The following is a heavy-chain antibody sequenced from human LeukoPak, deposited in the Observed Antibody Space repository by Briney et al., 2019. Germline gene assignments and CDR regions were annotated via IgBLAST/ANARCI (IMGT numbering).Heavy chain of an antibody. CDR2: ISSSSSYI. V-gene: IGHV3-21*01. Sequence: GGSLRLSCAASGFTFSSYSMNWVRQAPGKGLEWVSSISSSSSYIYYADSVKGRFTISRDNAKNSLYLQMNSLRAEDTAVYYCASGGWLQSSDVTSVYYYGMDVWGQGTTVTVSS. CDR3: ASGGWLQSSDVTSVYYYGMDV. J-gene: IGHJ6*02. CDR1: GFTFSSYS. D-gene: IGHD5-24*01.